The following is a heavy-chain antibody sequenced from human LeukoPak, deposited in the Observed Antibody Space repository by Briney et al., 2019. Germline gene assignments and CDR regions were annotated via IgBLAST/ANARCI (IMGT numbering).Heavy chain of an antibody. D-gene: IGHD3-10*01. CDR2: IKSKTDGGTT. CDR1: GFTFSNAW. Sequence: GGSLRLSCAASGFTFSNAWMSWVRQAPGKGLEWVGRIKSKTDGGTTDYAAPVKGRFTISRDDSKNTLYLQMNSLKTEDTAVYYCTTVLLWFGELLTHSNYWGQGTLVTVSS. J-gene: IGHJ4*02. CDR3: TTVLLWFGELLTHSNY. V-gene: IGHV3-15*01.